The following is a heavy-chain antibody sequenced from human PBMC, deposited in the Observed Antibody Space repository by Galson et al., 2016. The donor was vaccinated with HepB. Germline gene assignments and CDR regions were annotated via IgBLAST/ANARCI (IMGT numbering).Heavy chain of an antibody. J-gene: IGHJ4*02. V-gene: IGHV3-30*04. CDR3: ARGMPDGYTSSWYFAHFDS. CDR2: ISNDGRNK. D-gene: IGHD6-13*01. CDR1: GFTFSSYA. Sequence: SLRLSCAASGFTFSSYAMHWVRQAPGEGPEWVAVISNDGRNKYYADSVKGRFTISRDNSKNTLYLQMNSLRAEDTAVYYCARGMPDGYTSSWYFAHFDSWGRGTLVTVSS.